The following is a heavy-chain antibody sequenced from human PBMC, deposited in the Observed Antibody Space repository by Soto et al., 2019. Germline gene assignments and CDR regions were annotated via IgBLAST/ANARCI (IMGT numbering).Heavy chain of an antibody. J-gene: IGHJ4*02. Sequence: QVQLVQSGAEVKKPGSSVKVSCTVSGGTFNSYAINWVRQAPGQGLEWMGGILPIFGTPDYAQKFQGRVTIIADESTSTAYMELSSLTSEDTAIYYCARAGTWEGDFWGQGPLVTVSS. D-gene: IGHD1-26*01. V-gene: IGHV1-69*01. CDR1: GGTFNSYA. CDR3: ARAGTWEGDF. CDR2: ILPIFGTP.